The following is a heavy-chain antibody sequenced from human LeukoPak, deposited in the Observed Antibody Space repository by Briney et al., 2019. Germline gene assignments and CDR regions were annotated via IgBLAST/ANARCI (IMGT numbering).Heavy chain of an antibody. Sequence: PGGSLRLSCAASGFIFSGHGMHWVRQAPGKGLEWVAVIWYDGSNKYYADSVKGRFTISRDNSKNTLYLQMNSLRAEDTAVYYCAKVGYGDYYFDYWGQGTLVTVSS. CDR1: GFIFSGHG. J-gene: IGHJ4*02. D-gene: IGHD4-17*01. V-gene: IGHV3-33*06. CDR2: IWYDGSNK. CDR3: AKVGYGDYYFDY.